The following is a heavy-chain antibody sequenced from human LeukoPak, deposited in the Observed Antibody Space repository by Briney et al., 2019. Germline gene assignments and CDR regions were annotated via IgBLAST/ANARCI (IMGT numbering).Heavy chain of an antibody. CDR1: GFTFSSYA. J-gene: IGHJ4*02. CDR3: ARDDEQQLGYDY. V-gene: IGHV3-30-3*01. D-gene: IGHD6-13*01. Sequence: GGSLRLSCAASGFTFSSYAMHWVRQAPGKGLEWVAVISYDGSNKYYADSVKGRFTISRDNSKNTLYLQMNSLRAEDTAVYYCARDDEQQLGYDYWGQGTLVTVSS. CDR2: ISYDGSNK.